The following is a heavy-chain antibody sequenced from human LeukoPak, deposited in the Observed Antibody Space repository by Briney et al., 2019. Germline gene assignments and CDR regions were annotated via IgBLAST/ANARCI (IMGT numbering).Heavy chain of an antibody. V-gene: IGHV1-24*01. D-gene: IGHD5-12*01. CDR3: ATNSPYGGGYDEGGHWYFDL. Sequence: ASVKVSCKVSGYTLSELSIHWVRQAPGKGLEWIGGFDPEDGETIYAQKFQGRVTMIEDTSTDTAYMELRSLSSEDTAVYYCATNSPYGGGYDEGGHWYFDLWGRGTLVTVSS. CDR1: GYTLSELS. CDR2: FDPEDGET. J-gene: IGHJ2*01.